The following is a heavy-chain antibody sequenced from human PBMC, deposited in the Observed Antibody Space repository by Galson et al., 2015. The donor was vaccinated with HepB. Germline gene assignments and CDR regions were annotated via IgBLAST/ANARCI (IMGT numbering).Heavy chain of an antibody. J-gene: IGHJ5*02. CDR2: IIPILGTA. CDR1: GFTFSSYA. CDR3: ARGIGLLRYFDWFSTNWFAP. Sequence: SCAASGFTFSSYAISWVRQAPGQGLEWMGGIIPILGTANYAQKFQGRVTITADESTSTAYMELSSLRSEDTAVYYCARGIGLLRYFDWFSTNWFAPWGQGTLVTVSS. D-gene: IGHD3-9*01. V-gene: IGHV1-69*01.